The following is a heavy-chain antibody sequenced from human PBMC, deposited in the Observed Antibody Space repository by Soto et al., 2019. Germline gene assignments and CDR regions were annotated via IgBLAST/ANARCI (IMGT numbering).Heavy chain of an antibody. CDR1: GYTFTSYY. Sequence: ASVKVSCKASGYTFTSYYMHWVRQAPGQGLERMGIINPSGGSTSYAQKFQGRVTMTRDTSTSTVYMELSSLRSEDTAVFYFASLSPFRGYSSGWYEGDYWGQGTLVTVSS. CDR3: ASLSPFRGYSSGWYEGDY. V-gene: IGHV1-46*03. D-gene: IGHD6-19*01. CDR2: INPSGGST. J-gene: IGHJ4*02.